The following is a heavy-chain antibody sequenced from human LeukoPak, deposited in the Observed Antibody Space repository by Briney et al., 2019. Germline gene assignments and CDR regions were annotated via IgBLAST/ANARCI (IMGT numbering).Heavy chain of an antibody. CDR1: GYTFTSYD. V-gene: IGHV1-2*02. CDR2: INPNSGGT. Sequence: ASVKVSCKASGYTFTSYDINWVRQAPGQGLEWMGWINPNSGGTNYAQKFQGRVTMTGDTSISTAYMELSRLRSDDTAVYYCARVVDSGWYGDAFDIWGQGTMVTVSS. D-gene: IGHD6-19*01. J-gene: IGHJ3*02. CDR3: ARVVDSGWYGDAFDI.